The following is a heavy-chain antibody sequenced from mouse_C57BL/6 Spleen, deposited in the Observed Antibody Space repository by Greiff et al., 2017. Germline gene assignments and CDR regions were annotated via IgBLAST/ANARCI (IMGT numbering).Heavy chain of an antibody. CDR3: ARPLWDGCYPAY. Sequence: EVQLQQSGPELVKPGASVKMSCKASGYTFTDYNMHWVKQSHGKSLEWIGYINPNNGGTSYNQKFKGKATLTVNKSSSTAYMELRSLTSEDSAVYYCARPLWDGCYPAYWGQGTLVTVSA. CDR2: INPNNGGT. J-gene: IGHJ3*01. D-gene: IGHD2-3*01. CDR1: GYTFTDYN. V-gene: IGHV1-22*01.